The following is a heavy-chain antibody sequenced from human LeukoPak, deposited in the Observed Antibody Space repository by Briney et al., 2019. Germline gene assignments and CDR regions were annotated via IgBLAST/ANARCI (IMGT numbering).Heavy chain of an antibody. J-gene: IGHJ5*02. D-gene: IGHD6-25*01. CDR3: ARGSGGYNWFDP. Sequence: SVKVSCKASGGTFSSYAISWVRQAPGQGLEWMGGIIPIFGTANYAQKFQGRVTVTTDESTSTAYMELSSLRSEDTAVYYCARGSGGYNWFDPWGQGTLVTVSS. CDR2: IIPIFGTA. CDR1: GGTFSSYA. V-gene: IGHV1-69*05.